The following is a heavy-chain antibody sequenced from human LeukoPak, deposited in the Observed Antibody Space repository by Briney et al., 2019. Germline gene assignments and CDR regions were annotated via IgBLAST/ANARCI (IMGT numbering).Heavy chain of an antibody. CDR3: ARAPMTTEDY. D-gene: IGHD4-17*01. J-gene: IGHJ4*02. V-gene: IGHV3-23*01. Sequence: PGGSLRLSCTASGFTLSSYEMTWIRQAPGKGLEWVSSIDYSGDTTYYADSVKGRFTISRDRSKNTLYLQMNSLRVEDTAVYYCARAPMTTEDYWGQGTLVTVSS. CDR1: GFTLSSYE. CDR2: IDYSGDTT.